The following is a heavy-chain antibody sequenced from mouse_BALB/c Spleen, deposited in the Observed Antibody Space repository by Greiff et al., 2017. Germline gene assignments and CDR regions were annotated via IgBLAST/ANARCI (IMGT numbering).Heavy chain of an antibody. CDR3: ARSLYVYYAMDY. CDR2: ISSGSSTI. D-gene: IGHD2-3*01. V-gene: IGHV5-17*02. Sequence: EVKLVESGGGLVQPGGSRKLSCAASGFTFSSFGMHWVRQAPEKGLEWVAYISSGSSTIYYADTVKGRFTISRDNPKNTLFLQMTSLRSEDTAMDYCARSLYVYYAMDYWGQGTSVTVSS. J-gene: IGHJ4*01. CDR1: GFTFSSFG.